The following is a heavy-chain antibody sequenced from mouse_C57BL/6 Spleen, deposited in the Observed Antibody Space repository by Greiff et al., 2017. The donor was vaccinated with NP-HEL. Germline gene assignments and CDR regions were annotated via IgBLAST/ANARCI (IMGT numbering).Heavy chain of an antibody. J-gene: IGHJ4*01. CDR2: IWRGGST. Sequence: QVQLQQSGPGLVQPSQSLSITCTVSGFSLTSYGVHWVRQSPGKGLEWLGVIWRGGSTDYNAAFISRLTISKDNSKSQVYFKMNSLQADDTAIYYCARKSYYARGYDMDYWGQGTSVTVSS. V-gene: IGHV2-2*01. D-gene: IGHD1-1*01. CDR3: ARKSYYARGYDMDY. CDR1: GFSLTSYG.